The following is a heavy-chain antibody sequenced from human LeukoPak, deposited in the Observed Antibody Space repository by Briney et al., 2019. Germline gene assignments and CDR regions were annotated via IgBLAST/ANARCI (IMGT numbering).Heavy chain of an antibody. Sequence: GGSLRLSCAGSGFNFNNYAMHWVRQAPGKGLEWVSGISWNSGSIGYADSVKGRFTISRDNAKNSLYLQMNSLRAEDTALYYCAKDRNWNDGFDYWGQGTLVTVSS. CDR1: GFNFNNYA. CDR3: AKDRNWNDGFDY. CDR2: ISWNSGSI. V-gene: IGHV3-9*01. D-gene: IGHD1-20*01. J-gene: IGHJ4*02.